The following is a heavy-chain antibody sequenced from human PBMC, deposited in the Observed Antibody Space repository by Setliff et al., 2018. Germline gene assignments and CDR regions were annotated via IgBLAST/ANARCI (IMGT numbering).Heavy chain of an antibody. CDR2: IHYSGST. Sequence: SETLSLTCTVSAGSISSSSYYWGWIRQPPGKGLEWIATIHYSGSTYYNPSLKSRVTTSVDTSKNQFSLKLSSVTAADTAVYYCARQGRKSDSRGYYYWTDFDYWGQGARVTV. CDR1: AGSISSSSYY. CDR3: ARQGRKSDSRGYYYWTDFDY. J-gene: IGHJ4*02. D-gene: IGHD3-22*01. V-gene: IGHV4-39*01.